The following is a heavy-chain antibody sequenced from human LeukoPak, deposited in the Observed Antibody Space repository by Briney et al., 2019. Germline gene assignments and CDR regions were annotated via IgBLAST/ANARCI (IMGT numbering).Heavy chain of an antibody. CDR1: GYTFTGYY. D-gene: IGHD1-1*01. CDR2: INPNSGGT. CDR3: ARGGARRYYYYGMDV. V-gene: IGHV1-2*02. Sequence: ASVKVSCEASGYTFTGYYMHWVRQAPGQGLEWMGWINPNSGGTNYAQKFQGRVTMTRDTSISTAYMELSRLRSDDTAVYYCARGGARRYYYYGMDVWGQGTTVTVSS. J-gene: IGHJ6*02.